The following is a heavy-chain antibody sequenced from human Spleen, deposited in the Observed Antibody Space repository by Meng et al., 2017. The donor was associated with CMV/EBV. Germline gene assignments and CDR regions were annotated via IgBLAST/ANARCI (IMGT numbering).Heavy chain of an antibody. D-gene: IGHD3-3*01. CDR2: INQDGSQR. V-gene: IGHV3-7*01. Sequence: GESLKISCAASGFHFSTYWMSWVRQAPGKALEWVANINQDGSQRNYVDSVKGRFTISRDNAKNSQYLQMNSLTAEDTAVYYCAREGGDFLEWLNPHGYWGQGTLVTVSS. CDR3: AREGGDFLEWLNPHGY. J-gene: IGHJ4*02. CDR1: GFHFSTYW.